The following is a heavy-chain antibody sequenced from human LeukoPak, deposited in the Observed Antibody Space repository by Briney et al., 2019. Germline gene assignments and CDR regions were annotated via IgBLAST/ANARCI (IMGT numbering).Heavy chain of an antibody. V-gene: IGHV1-2*02. Sequence: ASVKVSCTASGYTFTGYYMHWVRQAPGQGLEWMGWINPNSGGTNYAQKFQGRVTMTRDTSISTAYMELSRLRSDDTAVYYCAREWVTIFGVVNFYYFDYWGQGTLVTVSS. D-gene: IGHD3-3*01. CDR2: INPNSGGT. CDR1: GYTFTGYY. J-gene: IGHJ4*02. CDR3: AREWVTIFGVVNFYYFDY.